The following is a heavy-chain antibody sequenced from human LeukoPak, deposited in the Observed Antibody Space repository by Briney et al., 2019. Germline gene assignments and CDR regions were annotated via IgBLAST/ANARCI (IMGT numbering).Heavy chain of an antibody. D-gene: IGHD3-22*01. CDR3: ARGLNPYYYDSSGPYYFDY. Sequence: SVKVSCKASGGTFSSYAISWVRQAPGQGLEWMGRIIPIFGTANYAQKFQGRVTITTDESTSTAYMELSSLRSEDTAVYYCARGLNPYYYDSSGPYYFDYWGQGTLVTVSS. J-gene: IGHJ4*02. V-gene: IGHV1-69*05. CDR2: IIPIFGTA. CDR1: GGTFSSYA.